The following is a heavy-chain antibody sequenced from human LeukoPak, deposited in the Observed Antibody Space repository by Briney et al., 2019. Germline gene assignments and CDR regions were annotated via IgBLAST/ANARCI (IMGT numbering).Heavy chain of an antibody. CDR2: IYYSGST. V-gene: IGHV4-30-4*08. Sequence: PSETLSLTCTVSGGSISSGDYYWSWIRQPPGKGLEWIGYIYYSGSTYYNPSLKSRITISVDTSKNQFSLKLSSVTAADTATYYCARDPGDAFDIWGQGTMVTVSS. CDR1: GGSISSGDYY. CDR3: ARDPGDAFDI. J-gene: IGHJ3*02.